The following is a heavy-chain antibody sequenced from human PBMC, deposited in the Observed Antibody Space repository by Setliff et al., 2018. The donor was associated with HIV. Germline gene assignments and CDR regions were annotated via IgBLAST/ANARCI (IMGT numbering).Heavy chain of an antibody. J-gene: IGHJ4*02. V-gene: IGHV4-4*02. D-gene: IGHD2-2*01. CDR2: IYHSGST. CDR1: GGSISSSNW. CDR3: ARLAIPAATTDY. Sequence: SETLSLTCAVSGGSISSSNWWRWVRQPPGKGLEWIGEIYHSGSTKYKSSLKSRVTISVDKSKNQFSLKLSSVTAADTGVYYCARLAIPAATTDYWGQGTLVTVSS.